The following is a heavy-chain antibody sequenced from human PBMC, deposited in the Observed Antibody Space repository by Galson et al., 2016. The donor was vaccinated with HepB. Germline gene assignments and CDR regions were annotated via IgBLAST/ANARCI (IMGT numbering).Heavy chain of an antibody. D-gene: IGHD5-12*01. CDR1: GGSISSYQ. V-gene: IGHV4-59*01. J-gene: IGHJ5*02. CDR3: AKLQRGSWRLDP. Sequence: SETLSLTCTVSGGSISSYQWSWIRQPPGKGLEWIGYIQYSGSPNYNPSLKSRVTLLLDTSKSQFSLKVSSVTAADTAVYFCAKLQRGSWRLDPWGRGMLVTVSS. CDR2: IQYSGSP.